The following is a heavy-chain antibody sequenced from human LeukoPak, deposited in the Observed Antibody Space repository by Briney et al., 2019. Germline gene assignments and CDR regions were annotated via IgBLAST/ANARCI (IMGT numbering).Heavy chain of an antibody. CDR2: IIPIFGTA. CDR3: ARADCSSTSCYGGVRWFDP. Sequence: ASVKVSCKASGGTFSSYAMSWVRQAPGQGLEWMGGIIPIFGTANYAQKFQGRVTITTVESTSTAYMELSSLRSEDTAVYYCARADCSSTSCYGGVRWFDPWGQGTLVTVSS. CDR1: GGTFSSYA. J-gene: IGHJ5*02. D-gene: IGHD2-2*01. V-gene: IGHV1-69*05.